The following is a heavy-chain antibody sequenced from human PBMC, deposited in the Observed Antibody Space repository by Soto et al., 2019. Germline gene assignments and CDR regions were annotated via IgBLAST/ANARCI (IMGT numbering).Heavy chain of an antibody. J-gene: IGHJ6*02. Sequence: QVQLVQSGAEVKKPGSSVKVSCKASGGTFSSYAISWVRQAPGQGLEWMGGIIPIFGTANYAPKFQGRVTITADESTSTASMELSSRRSEDKAAYYCASVRSDPGYNFWSGYYYYYGMDVWGQGTTVTVSS. V-gene: IGHV1-69*01. CDR2: IIPIFGTA. D-gene: IGHD3-3*01. CDR3: ASVRSDPGYNFWSGYYYYYGMDV. CDR1: GGTFSSYA.